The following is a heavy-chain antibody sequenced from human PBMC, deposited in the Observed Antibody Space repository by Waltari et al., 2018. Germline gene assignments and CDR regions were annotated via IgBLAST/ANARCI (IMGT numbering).Heavy chain of an antibody. CDR2: TRAYHSNQ. Sequence: QVQLVQSGAEVKKPGASVKVSCKASGSTLTSYGISWVRQATGQGLEWRGGTRAYHSNQNYAQKLQGRVNMTTDTSTSTDYCELRCLSSADTAVYYCARVSTPRYDFWSGRGYFDYWGQGTLVTVSS. CDR3: ARVSTPRYDFWSGRGYFDY. J-gene: IGHJ4*02. CDR1: GSTLTSYG. D-gene: IGHD3-3*01. V-gene: IGHV1-18*01.